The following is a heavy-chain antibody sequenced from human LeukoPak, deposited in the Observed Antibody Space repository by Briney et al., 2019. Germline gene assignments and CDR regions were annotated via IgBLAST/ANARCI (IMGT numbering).Heavy chain of an antibody. J-gene: IGHJ4*02. CDR2: IYYSGST. Sequence: SETLSLTCTVSGGSISSYYWNWIRQPPGKGLEWIGYIYYSGSTNYNPSLKSRVTISVDTSKNQFSLKLSSVTAADTAVYYCARHPLAGATAPNYFDYWGQGTLVTVSS. CDR1: GGSISSYY. CDR3: ARHPLAGATAPNYFDY. V-gene: IGHV4-59*08. D-gene: IGHD6-25*01.